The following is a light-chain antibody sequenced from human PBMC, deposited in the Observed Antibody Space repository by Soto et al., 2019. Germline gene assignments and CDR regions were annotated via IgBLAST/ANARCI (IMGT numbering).Light chain of an antibody. V-gene: IGLV2-14*01. J-gene: IGLJ3*02. CDR1: NSDVGGSKY. CDR3: SSSTNDNTLV. CDR2: EIT. Sequence: QSVLTQPASVSGSPGQSIIISCTGTNSDVGGSKYVSWFQHHPGKAPKLIIYEITYRPSGISNRFSASKSGNSASLTISGLQTEDEADYYCSSSTNDNTLVFGGGTKLTVL.